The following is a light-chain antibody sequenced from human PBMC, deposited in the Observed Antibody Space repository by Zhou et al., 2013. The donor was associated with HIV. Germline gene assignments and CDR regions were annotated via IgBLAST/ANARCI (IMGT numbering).Light chain of an antibody. CDR1: QIVDTY. CDR3: QQYGSSPFT. Sequence: EIVLTQSPASLSLSPGERATLSCRASQIVDTYLAWYQQNPGQAPRLLIYGASSRATGIPDRFSGSGSGTDFTLTISRLEPEDFAVYYCQQYGSSPFTFGGGTKVEIK. J-gene: IGKJ4*01. V-gene: IGKV3-20*01. CDR2: GAS.